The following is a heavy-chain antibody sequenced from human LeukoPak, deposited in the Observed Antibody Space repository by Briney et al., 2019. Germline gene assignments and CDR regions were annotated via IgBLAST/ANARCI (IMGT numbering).Heavy chain of an antibody. D-gene: IGHD6-13*01. Sequence: GGSLRLSCAASGFTFSSDWMHWVSQGPGKGLVGVARINPDGSVTSHADSVRGRFTISRDNAKNSLYLQMNSLRAEDTAVYYCARGIAAAGSGNWFDPWGQGTLVTVSS. CDR2: INPDGSVT. CDR3: ARGIAAAGSGNWFDP. J-gene: IGHJ5*02. CDR1: GFTFSSDW. V-gene: IGHV3-74*01.